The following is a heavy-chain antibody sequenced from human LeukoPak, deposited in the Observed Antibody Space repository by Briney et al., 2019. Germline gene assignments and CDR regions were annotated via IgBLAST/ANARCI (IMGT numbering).Heavy chain of an antibody. CDR2: INHSGST. CDR3: ARAKRYCSSTSCYISWFDP. D-gene: IGHD2-2*02. Sequence: SETLSLTCAVYGGSFSGYYWSWIRQPPGKGLEWIGEINHSGSTNYNPSLKSRVTISVDTSKNQFSLKLSSVTAADTAVYYCARAKRYCSSTSCYISWFDPWGQGTLVTVSS. J-gene: IGHJ5*02. CDR1: GGSFSGYY. V-gene: IGHV4-34*01.